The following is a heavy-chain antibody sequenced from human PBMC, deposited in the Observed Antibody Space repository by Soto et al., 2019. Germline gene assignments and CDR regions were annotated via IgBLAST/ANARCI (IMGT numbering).Heavy chain of an antibody. CDR2: ISTFNGNT. Sequence: QVHLVQSGTEVKEPGASVKVSCKASASTFTGYTINWVRQAPGQGLEWMGWISTFNGNTKYAGNFEGRVSMTTNTSTTTAYVELTSLTFDDTAVSFGARGTVTSGRWFGPWGQGTLVSVSS. CDR1: ASTFTGYT. D-gene: IGHD4-17*01. J-gene: IGHJ5*02. V-gene: IGHV1-18*04. CDR3: ARGTVTSGRWFGP.